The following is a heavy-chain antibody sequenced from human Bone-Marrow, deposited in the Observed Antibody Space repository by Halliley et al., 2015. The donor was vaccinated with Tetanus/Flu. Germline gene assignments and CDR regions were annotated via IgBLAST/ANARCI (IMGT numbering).Heavy chain of an antibody. CDR1: GGSISSYY. CDR3: GRPSYDILAGCRWYFDL. J-gene: IGHJ2*01. CDR2: IYSSGST. Sequence: TLSLTCTVSGGSISSYYWSWIRQSPGKGLEWIGYIYSSGSTNYNPSLESRVTISVDTSKNQFSLRLTSVTAADTAVYYFGRPSYDILAGCRWYFDLWGRGTLVTVSS. V-gene: IGHV4-59*01. D-gene: IGHD3-9*01.